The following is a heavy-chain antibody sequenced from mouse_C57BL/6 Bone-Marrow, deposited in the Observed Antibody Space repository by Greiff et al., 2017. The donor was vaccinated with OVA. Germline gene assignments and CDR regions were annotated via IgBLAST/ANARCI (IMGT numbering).Heavy chain of an antibody. Sequence: EVQLVESGGGLVKPGGSLKLSCAASGFTFSSYAMSWVRQTPEKRLEWVATISDGGSYTYYPDNVKGRFTISRDNAKNNLYLQMSHLKSEDTAMYYCARDSPFQLGFDYWGQGTTLTVSS. V-gene: IGHV5-4*01. D-gene: IGHD4-1*02. CDR3: ARDSPFQLGFDY. CDR2: ISDGGSYT. J-gene: IGHJ2*01. CDR1: GFTFSSYA.